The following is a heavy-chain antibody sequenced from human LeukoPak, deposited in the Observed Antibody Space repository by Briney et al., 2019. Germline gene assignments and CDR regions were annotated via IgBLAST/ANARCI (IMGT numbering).Heavy chain of an antibody. CDR2: ISHIGTI. CDR3: ARHQGSTVFNY. Sequence: LETPSLTCTISGDSIDPYSWSWIRQPPGKGLEWIGYISHIGTIKYNTSLMSRVSMGLDKPNNEFSLSLRSVTATDTALYFCARHQGSTVFNYWGRGVPVIVSS. V-gene: IGHV4-59*08. D-gene: IGHD5/OR15-5a*01. CDR1: GDSIDPYS. J-gene: IGHJ1*01.